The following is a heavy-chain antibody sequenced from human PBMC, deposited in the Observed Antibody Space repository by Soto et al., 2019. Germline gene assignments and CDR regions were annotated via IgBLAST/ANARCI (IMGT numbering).Heavy chain of an antibody. CDR2: IVVGSGNT. J-gene: IGHJ6*02. Sequence: SVKVSFKASGFTFTSSAVQWVRQARGQRLEWIGWIVVGSGNTNYARKFQERVTITRDMSTSTAYMELSSLRSEDTAVYYCAAFGAQQLVPLGKDYYYYGMDVWGQGTTVTVSS. CDR1: GFTFTSSA. V-gene: IGHV1-58*01. D-gene: IGHD6-13*01. CDR3: AAFGAQQLVPLGKDYYYYGMDV.